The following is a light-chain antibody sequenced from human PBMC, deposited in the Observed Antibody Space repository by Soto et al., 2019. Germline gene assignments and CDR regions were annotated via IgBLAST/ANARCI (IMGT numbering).Light chain of an antibody. Sequence: EIVLTQSPVTLSLSPGERATLSSRASQSVSSYLAWYQQKPGQAPRLLIYDASNRATGIPARFSGSGSGTDFTLTISSLEPEDFAVYYCQQRSSWPSTFGGGTKVEIK. J-gene: IGKJ4*01. CDR1: QSVSSY. V-gene: IGKV3-11*01. CDR3: QQRSSWPST. CDR2: DAS.